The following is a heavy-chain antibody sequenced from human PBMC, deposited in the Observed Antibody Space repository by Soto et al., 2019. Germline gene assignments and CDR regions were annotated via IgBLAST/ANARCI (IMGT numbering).Heavy chain of an antibody. V-gene: IGHV3-33*01. CDR3: ARDREAAGTSWFDP. D-gene: IGHD6-13*01. CDR1: GFTFSSYG. J-gene: IGHJ5*02. Sequence: QVQLVESGGGVVQPGRSLRLSCAASGFTFSSYGMHWVRQAPGKGLEWVAVIWYDGSNKYYADSVKGRFTISRDNSKNTLYLQMNSMRAEDTAVYYCARDREAAGTSWFDPWGQGTLVTVSS. CDR2: IWYDGSNK.